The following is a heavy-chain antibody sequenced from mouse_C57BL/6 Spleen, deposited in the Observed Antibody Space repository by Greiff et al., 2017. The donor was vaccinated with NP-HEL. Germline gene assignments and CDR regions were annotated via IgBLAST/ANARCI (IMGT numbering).Heavy chain of an antibody. CDR2: ISDGGSYT. CDR3: AREDYYGSFPAY. CDR1: GFTFSSYA. V-gene: IGHV5-4*01. D-gene: IGHD1-1*01. J-gene: IGHJ3*01. Sequence: EVKVVESGGGLVKPGGPLKLSCAASGFTFSSYAMSWVRQTPEKRLEWVATISDGGSYTYYPDNVKGRFTISRDNAKNNLYLQMSHLKSEDTAMYYCAREDYYGSFPAYWGQGTLVTVSA.